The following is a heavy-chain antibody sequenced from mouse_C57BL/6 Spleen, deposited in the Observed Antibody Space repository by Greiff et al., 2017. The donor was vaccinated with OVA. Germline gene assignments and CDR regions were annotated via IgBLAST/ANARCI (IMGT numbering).Heavy chain of an antibody. J-gene: IGHJ2*01. CDR2: IDPSDSYT. D-gene: IGHD3-3*01. Sequence: VQLQQSGAELVKPGASVKLSCKASGYTFTSYWMQWVKQRPGQGLEWIGEIDPSDSYTNYNQKFKGKATLTVDTSSSTAYMQLSSLTSEDSAVYYCARWEVKGFFDYWGKGTTLTVAS. CDR1: GYTFTSYW. V-gene: IGHV1-50*01. CDR3: ARWEVKGFFDY.